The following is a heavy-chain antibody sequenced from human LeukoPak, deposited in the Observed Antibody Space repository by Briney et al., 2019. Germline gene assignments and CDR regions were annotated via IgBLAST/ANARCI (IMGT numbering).Heavy chain of an antibody. J-gene: IGHJ5*02. CDR2: ISSSSYI. Sequence: GGSLRLSCAASGFTFSSYSMNWVRQAPGKGLEWVSSISSSSYIYYADSVKGRFTISRDNAKDSLYLQMNSLGPEDTAVYYCAARPYCTTATCPKTNWFDPWGQGTLVTVSS. V-gene: IGHV3-21*01. CDR3: AARPYCTTATCPKTNWFDP. CDR1: GFTFSSYS. D-gene: IGHD2-8*01.